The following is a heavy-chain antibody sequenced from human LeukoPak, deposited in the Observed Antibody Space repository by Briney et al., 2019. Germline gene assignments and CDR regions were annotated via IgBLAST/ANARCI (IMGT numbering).Heavy chain of an antibody. CDR2: IYYSGST. V-gene: IGHV4-59*08. CDR1: GGSISSYY. Sequence: PSETLSLTCTVSGGSISSYYWGWIRQPPGKGLEWIGYIYYSGSTNYNPSLKSRVTISVDTSKNQFSLKLSSVTAADTAVYYCASTRRSSGNNWFDPWGQGTLVTVSS. J-gene: IGHJ5*02. CDR3: ASTRRSSGNNWFDP. D-gene: IGHD6-25*01.